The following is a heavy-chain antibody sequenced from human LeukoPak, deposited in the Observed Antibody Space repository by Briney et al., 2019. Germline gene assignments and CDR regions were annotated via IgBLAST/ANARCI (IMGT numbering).Heavy chain of an antibody. CDR1: GSTFSRYW. CDR3: ARDYDSSGYYSFQH. CDR2: INGDWSSI. J-gene: IGHJ1*01. V-gene: IGHV3-74*01. D-gene: IGHD3-22*01. Sequence: GGSLRLSCAASGSTFSRYWMHWVRHAPGRGLVWVSRINGDWSSIRYADSVKGRFTNSRDNAKNTLYLQMNSLRAEDTAVYYCARDYDSSGYYSFQHWGQGTLVTVSS.